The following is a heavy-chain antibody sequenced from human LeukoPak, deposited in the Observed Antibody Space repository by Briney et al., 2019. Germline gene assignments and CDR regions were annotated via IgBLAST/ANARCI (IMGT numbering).Heavy chain of an antibody. D-gene: IGHD6-19*01. V-gene: IGHV3-23*01. J-gene: IGHJ4*02. Sequence: GRSLRLSCAASGFTFSSYAMSWVRQAPGKGLEWVSAISGSGGSTYYADSVKGRFTISRDNSKNTLYLQMNSLRAEDTAVYYCAKGGGSAVAAYWGQGTLVTVSS. CDR3: AKGGGSAVAAY. CDR2: ISGSGGST. CDR1: GFTFSSYA.